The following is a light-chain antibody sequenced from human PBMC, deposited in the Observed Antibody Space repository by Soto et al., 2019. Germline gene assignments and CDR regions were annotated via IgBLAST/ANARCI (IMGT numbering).Light chain of an antibody. Sequence: QSVLTQPPSASETPGQRVTISCSGSYSNSGRKYVCWYQQFPGTAPTLLSYGNNQRPSGVPDRFSGSKSGTSASLAISALRSEDEADYYCAVWDNSLSGYVFGTGTKVTVL. CDR1: YSNSGRKY. CDR3: AVWDNSLSGYV. J-gene: IGLJ1*01. V-gene: IGLV1-47*02. CDR2: GNN.